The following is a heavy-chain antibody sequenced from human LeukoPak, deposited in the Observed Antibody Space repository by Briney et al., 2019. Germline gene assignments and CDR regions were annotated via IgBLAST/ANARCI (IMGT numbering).Heavy chain of an antibody. CDR1: GFTFSSYN. CDR2: ISTSSIYI. Sequence: GGSLRLSCAASGFTFSSYNMNWVRQAPGKGLEWVSSISTSSIYIYYADSVKGRFTISRVNAKHSMYLQMNSLRAEDTAVYYCAKVRAYCGGDCYPFFDYWGQGTLVTVSS. D-gene: IGHD2-21*02. J-gene: IGHJ4*02. V-gene: IGHV3-21*01. CDR3: AKVRAYCGGDCYPFFDY.